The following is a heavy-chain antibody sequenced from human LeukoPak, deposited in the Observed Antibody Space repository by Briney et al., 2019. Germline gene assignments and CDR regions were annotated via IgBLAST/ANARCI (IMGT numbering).Heavy chain of an antibody. CDR3: ARAYDSSGYFDY. CDR2: ISYDGSNK. Sequence: GGSLRLSCAASGFTFSSYAMHWVRQAPGKGLEWVAVISYDGSNKYYADSVKGRFTISRDNSKNTLYLQMNSLRAEDTAVYYCARAYDSSGYFDYWGQGTLVTVSS. J-gene: IGHJ4*02. D-gene: IGHD3-22*01. CDR1: GFTFSSYA. V-gene: IGHV3-30-3*01.